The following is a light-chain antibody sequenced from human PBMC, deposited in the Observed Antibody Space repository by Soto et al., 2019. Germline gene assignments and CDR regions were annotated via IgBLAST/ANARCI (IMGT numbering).Light chain of an antibody. V-gene: IGKV1-5*01. CDR1: QSVSGW. J-gene: IGKJ2*01. CDR3: QQYNSYGT. Sequence: DIQMTQSPSTLSASVGDRVAITCRASQSVSGWLAWYQQKPRKGPKLLIYDASTLESGVPSRFSGSGLGTEFALTISSLQPDDFATFYCQQYNSYGTFGQGTKLEI. CDR2: DAS.